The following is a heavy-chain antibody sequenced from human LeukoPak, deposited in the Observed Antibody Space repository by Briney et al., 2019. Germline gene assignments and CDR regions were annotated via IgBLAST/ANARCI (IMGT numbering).Heavy chain of an antibody. V-gene: IGHV4-4*02. CDR2: IYHSGST. Sequence: SETLSLTCAVSGGSLSSSNWWRWVRHPPAPRLEWIGEIYHSGSTNYNPSLKSRVTISVDKSKNQFSLKLSSVTAADTAVYYCAREWGATYFDYWGQGTLVTVSS. CDR1: GGSLSSSNW. CDR3: AREWGATYFDY. J-gene: IGHJ4*02. D-gene: IGHD1-26*01.